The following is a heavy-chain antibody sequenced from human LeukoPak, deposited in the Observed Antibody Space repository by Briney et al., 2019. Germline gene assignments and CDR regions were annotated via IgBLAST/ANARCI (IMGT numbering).Heavy chain of an antibody. CDR2: ISYDESNK. Sequence: GGSLRLSCAASGFTFGSYAMHWVRQAPGKELEWVALISYDESNKYYADSVKGRFTISRDNSKNTLYLQRNSLRAEDTAVYYCARDGGYCSGTSCHGDYWGQGTLVTVSS. CDR3: ARDGGYCSGTSCHGDY. V-gene: IGHV3-30-3*01. J-gene: IGHJ4*02. D-gene: IGHD2-2*01. CDR1: GFTFGSYA.